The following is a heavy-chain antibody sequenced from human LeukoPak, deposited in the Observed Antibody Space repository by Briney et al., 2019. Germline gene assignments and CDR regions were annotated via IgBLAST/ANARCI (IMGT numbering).Heavy chain of an antibody. V-gene: IGHV3-7*01. D-gene: IGHD3-10*01. J-gene: IGHJ4*02. Sequence: GSLRLSCAASGFTFSSYWMSWVRQAPGKGLEWVANIKQDGSEKYYVDSVKGRFTISRDNAKNSLYLQMNSLRAEDTAVYYCAREGNTMVRGVPHYYFDYWGQGTLVTVSS. CDR1: GFTFSSYW. CDR3: AREGNTMVRGVPHYYFDY. CDR2: IKQDGSEK.